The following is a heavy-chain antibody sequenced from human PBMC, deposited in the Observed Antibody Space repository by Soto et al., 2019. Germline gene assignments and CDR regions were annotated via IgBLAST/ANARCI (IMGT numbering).Heavy chain of an antibody. Sequence: HPGGSLRLSCAASGFTFSSYAMSWVRQAPGKGLEWVSAISGSGGSTYYADSVKGRFTISRDNSKNTLYLQMNSLRAEDTAVYYCAKDAGDFGVGPTLYYFDYWGQGTLVTVSS. CDR2: ISGSGGST. CDR1: GFTFSSYA. CDR3: AKDAGDFGVGPTLYYFDY. V-gene: IGHV3-23*01. D-gene: IGHD3-3*01. J-gene: IGHJ4*02.